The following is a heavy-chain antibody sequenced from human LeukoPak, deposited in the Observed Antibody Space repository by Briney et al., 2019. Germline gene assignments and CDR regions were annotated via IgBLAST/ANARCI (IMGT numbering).Heavy chain of an antibody. J-gene: IGHJ4*02. CDR3: AKDLELAPFDY. CDR1: GFTFSSYG. Sequence: GGSLRLSCAASGFTFSSYGMHWVRQAPGKGLEWVAVISYDGSNKYYADSVKGRFTISRDNSKNTLYLQMNSLRAEDTAVYYCAKDLELAPFDYWGQGTLVTVSS. V-gene: IGHV3-30*18. CDR2: ISYDGSNK. D-gene: IGHD1-26*01.